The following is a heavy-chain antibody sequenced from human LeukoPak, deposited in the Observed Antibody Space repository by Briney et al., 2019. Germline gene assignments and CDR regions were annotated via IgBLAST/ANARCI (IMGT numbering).Heavy chain of an antibody. CDR3: ARARGVVVITGNGAFDI. V-gene: IGHV3-74*01. CDR2: INSDGSST. Sequence: GGSLRLSCTASGFTFSSTWMHWVRQAPGKGLVWVSRINSDGSSTIYADSVKGRFTISRDNAKNSLYLQMNSLRAEDTAVYYCARARGVVVITGNGAFDIWGQGTMVTVSS. D-gene: IGHD3-22*01. J-gene: IGHJ3*02. CDR1: GFTFSSTW.